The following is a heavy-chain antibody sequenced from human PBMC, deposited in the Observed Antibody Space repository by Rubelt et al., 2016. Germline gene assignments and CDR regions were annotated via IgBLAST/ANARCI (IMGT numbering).Heavy chain of an antibody. V-gene: IGHV3-74*01. CDR2: ISTAGRST. CDR3: ARGLYGSGSYLFDY. Sequence: EVQLVESGGGLVQPGGSLRLSCAASGFTFTNYWTHWVRQAPGKGLVWISRISTAGRSTSYADSVKGLFTISRGNAKNTLYLQMNSLRVEDTAVYYCARGLYGSGSYLFDYWGQGTLVTVSS. D-gene: IGHD3-10*01. J-gene: IGHJ4*02. CDR1: GFTFTNYW.